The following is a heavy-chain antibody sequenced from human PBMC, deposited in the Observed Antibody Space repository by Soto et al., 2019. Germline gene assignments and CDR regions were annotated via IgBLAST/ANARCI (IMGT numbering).Heavy chain of an antibody. D-gene: IGHD5-12*01. Sequence: QVQLVQSGAEVKKPGASVTVSCRSSGDTFNDYYIHWVRQAPGQGLEWMGWINPNGGVTKYAQKCQGGVSMTRDTSSRTVYMHLSRLRSDDTAVYYCARESGGATATLDYYYFYMDVWGTGTTVTVSS. CDR3: ARESGGATATLDYYYFYMDV. CDR2: INPNGGVT. J-gene: IGHJ6*03. CDR1: GDTFNDYY. V-gene: IGHV1-2*02.